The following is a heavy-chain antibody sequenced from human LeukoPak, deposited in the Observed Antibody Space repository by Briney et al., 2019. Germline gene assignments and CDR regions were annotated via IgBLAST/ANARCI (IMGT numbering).Heavy chain of an antibody. J-gene: IGHJ4*02. CDR2: IYYSGST. D-gene: IGHD3-3*01. CDR1: GGSISSSSYY. V-gene: IGHV4-39*01. Sequence: SETLPLICTVSGGSISSSSYYWGWIRQPPGKGLEWIGSIYYSGSTYYNPSLKSRVTISVDTSKNQFSLKLSSVTAADTAVYYCARHVLRFLEEGFDYWGQGTLVTVSS. CDR3: ARHVLRFLEEGFDY.